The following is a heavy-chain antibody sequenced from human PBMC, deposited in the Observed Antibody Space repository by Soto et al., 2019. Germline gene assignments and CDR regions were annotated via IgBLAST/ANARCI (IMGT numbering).Heavy chain of an antibody. J-gene: IGHJ3*02. CDR2: ISAYNGNT. D-gene: IGHD3-10*01. CDR3: ARGRGLLWFGQIDAFDI. CDR1: GYTFTSYG. Sequence: QVQLVQSGAEVKKPGASVKVSCKASGYTFTSYGISWVRQAPGQGLEWMGWISAYNGNTNYAQKLQGRGTMTTDTSTSKAYMERRSLRSDDTAVYYCARGRGLLWFGQIDAFDIWGQGTMVTVSS. V-gene: IGHV1-18*01.